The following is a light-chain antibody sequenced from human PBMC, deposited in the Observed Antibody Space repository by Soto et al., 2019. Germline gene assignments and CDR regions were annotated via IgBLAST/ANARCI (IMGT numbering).Light chain of an antibody. J-gene: IGLJ7*01. CDR1: SSDVGGYNY. V-gene: IGLV2-14*01. Sequence: QSALTQPGSVSGSPGQSITISCTGTSSDVGGYNYVSWYQQHPGKAPKLMIYEVSNRPSGVSNRFSGSKSGNTASLTISGLQAEDEADYYCSSYTSSSTLVFGTGTQLTVL. CDR2: EVS. CDR3: SSYTSSSTLV.